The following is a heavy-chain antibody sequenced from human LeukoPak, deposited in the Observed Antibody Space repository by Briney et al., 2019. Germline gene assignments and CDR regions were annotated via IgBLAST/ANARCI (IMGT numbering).Heavy chain of an antibody. Sequence: GGSLRLSCAASGFSFTTHWMNWFRQAPGNGLEWVANINEDGSERNYVDSVRGRFTISRDNTANSLYLQMNGLGAEDTAVYYCVTDRDRDWRKRFDYWGQGALVIVSS. CDR1: GFSFTTHW. CDR2: INEDGSER. J-gene: IGHJ4*02. D-gene: IGHD5-24*01. CDR3: VTDRDRDWRKRFDY. V-gene: IGHV3-7*01.